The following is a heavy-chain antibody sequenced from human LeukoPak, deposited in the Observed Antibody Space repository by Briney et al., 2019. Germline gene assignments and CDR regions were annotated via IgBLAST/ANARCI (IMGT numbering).Heavy chain of an antibody. D-gene: IGHD6-19*01. J-gene: IGHJ4*02. Sequence: KPSETLSLTCTVSGYSISSGYYWGWIRQPPGKGLEWIGSIYHSGSTYYNPSLKSRVTISVDTSKNQFSLKLSSVTAADTAVYYCARDRKNSSGRGGVDYWGQGTLVTVSS. V-gene: IGHV4-38-2*02. CDR3: ARDRKNSSGRGGVDY. CDR1: GYSISSGYY. CDR2: IYHSGST.